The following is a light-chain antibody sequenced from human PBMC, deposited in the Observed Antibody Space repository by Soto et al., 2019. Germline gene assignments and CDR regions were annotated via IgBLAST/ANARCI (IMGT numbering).Light chain of an antibody. V-gene: IGLV2-14*01. CDR3: SSYTSSSTYV. J-gene: IGLJ1*01. CDR1: SIDVGGYNY. CDR2: EVS. Sequence: HSVLPQPASVSGSPGQSITISCTGTSIDVGGYNYVSWYQQHPGKAPKLMIYEVSNRPSGVSNRFSGSKSGNTASLTISGLQAEDEADYYCSSYTSSSTYVFGTGTKVTVL.